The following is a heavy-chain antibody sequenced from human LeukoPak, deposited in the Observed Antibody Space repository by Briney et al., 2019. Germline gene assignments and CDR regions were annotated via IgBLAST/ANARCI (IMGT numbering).Heavy chain of an antibody. CDR3: ARDLKFPYYFDY. V-gene: IGHV3-21*01. Sequence: AGGSLRLSCAASGFTFSSYSMNWVRQAPGKGLEWVSSISSSSSYIYYADSVKGRFTISRDNAKNSLYLQMNSLRAEDTAAYYCARDLKFPYYFDYWGQGTLVTVSS. CDR1: GFTFSSYS. CDR2: ISSSSSYI. J-gene: IGHJ4*02.